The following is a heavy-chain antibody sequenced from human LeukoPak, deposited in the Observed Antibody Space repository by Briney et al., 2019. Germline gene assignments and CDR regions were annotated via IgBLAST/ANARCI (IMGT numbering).Heavy chain of an antibody. V-gene: IGHV3-23*01. CDR2: ISGSGGST. D-gene: IGHD4-23*01. CDR1: GFTFSSYA. J-gene: IGHJ4*02. CDR3: AKSPVVHAADYFDY. Sequence: PGGSLRLSCAASGFTFSSYAMSWVRQAPGKGLDWVSAISGSGGSTYYADSVKGRFTISRDNSKNTLYLQMNSLRAEDTALYSCAKSPVVHAADYFDYWGQGTLVTVSS.